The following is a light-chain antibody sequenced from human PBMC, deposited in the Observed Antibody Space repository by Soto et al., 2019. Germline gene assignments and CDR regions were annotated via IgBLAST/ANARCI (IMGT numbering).Light chain of an antibody. J-gene: IGKJ2*01. CDR3: QQYNSYST. CDR1: QSISSW. Sequence: DIQMTQSPSTLSASVGDRVTITCRASQSISSWLARYQQKPGKAPKLLIYDASSLESGVPSRFSGSGSGTEFTLTISSLQPDDFATYYCQQYNSYSTFGQGTKLDIK. V-gene: IGKV1-5*01. CDR2: DAS.